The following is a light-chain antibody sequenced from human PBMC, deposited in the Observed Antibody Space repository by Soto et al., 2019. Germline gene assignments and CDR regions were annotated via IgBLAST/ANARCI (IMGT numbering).Light chain of an antibody. CDR3: QQYNSYPYT. CDR2: KAS. Sequence: DIQMTQSPSTLSASVGDRVTITCRASQSISSWLAWYQQKPGKAPKLLIYKASSLESGVPSRFSCSGSGTEFTLTISSLQPDDFATHYCQQYNSYPYTFGQGTKLEIK. V-gene: IGKV1-5*03. J-gene: IGKJ2*01. CDR1: QSISSW.